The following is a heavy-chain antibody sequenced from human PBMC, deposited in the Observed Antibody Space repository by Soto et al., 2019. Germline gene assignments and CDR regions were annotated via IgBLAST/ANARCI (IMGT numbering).Heavy chain of an antibody. CDR1: GGTFSSYA. Sequence: SVKVSCKASGGTFSSYAISWVRQAPGQGLEWMGGIIPIFGTANYAQKFQGRVTITADKSTSTAYMELSSLRSEDTAVYYCASQLPSLYCTGSTSCYTGSRPLDYWGQGTLVTSPQ. D-gene: IGHD2-2*02. CDR2: IIPIFGTA. V-gene: IGHV1-69*06. CDR3: ASQLPSLYCTGSTSCYTGSRPLDY. J-gene: IGHJ4*02.